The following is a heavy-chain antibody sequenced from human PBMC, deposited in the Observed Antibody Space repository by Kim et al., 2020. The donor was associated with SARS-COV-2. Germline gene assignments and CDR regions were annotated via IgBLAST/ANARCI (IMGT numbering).Heavy chain of an antibody. J-gene: IGHJ6*02. CDR1: GGSISSYY. Sequence: SETLSLTCTVSGGSISSYYWSWIRQPPGKGLEWIGYIYYSGSTNYNPSLKSRVTISVDTSKNQFSLKLSSVTAADTAVYYCARGGHYYDSSGYNYYYYGMDVWGQGTTVTVSS. D-gene: IGHD3-22*01. CDR2: IYYSGST. CDR3: ARGGHYYDSSGYNYYYYGMDV. V-gene: IGHV4-59*01.